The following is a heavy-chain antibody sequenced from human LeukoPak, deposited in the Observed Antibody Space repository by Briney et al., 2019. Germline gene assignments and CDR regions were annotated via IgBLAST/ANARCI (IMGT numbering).Heavy chain of an antibody. D-gene: IGHD5-24*01. Sequence: GGSLRLSCAASGFTFSDYSMNWVRQAPGKGLEWVSYISSSSSTINYADSVKGRFTISRDNAKNSLYLQMNSLRAEDMALYYCAKGLGTITPVWSAFDIWGQGTMVTVSS. V-gene: IGHV3-48*01. CDR1: GFTFSDYS. CDR2: ISSSSSTI. CDR3: AKGLGTITPVWSAFDI. J-gene: IGHJ3*02.